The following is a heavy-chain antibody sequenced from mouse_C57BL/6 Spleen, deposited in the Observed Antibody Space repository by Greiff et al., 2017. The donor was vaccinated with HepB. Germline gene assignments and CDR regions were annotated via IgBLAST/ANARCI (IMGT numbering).Heavy chain of an antibody. J-gene: IGHJ2*01. Sequence: EVQLQQSGPVLVKPGASVKMSCKASGYTFTDYYMNWVNQTHGKSLEWIGVINPYNGGTSYNQKFKGKATLTVDKSSSTDYMELNSLTSEDSAVDYCARRLTTVVENWDYWGQGTTLTVSS. CDR1: GYTFTDYY. V-gene: IGHV1-19*01. D-gene: IGHD1-1*01. CDR2: INPYNGGT. CDR3: ARRLTTVVENWDY.